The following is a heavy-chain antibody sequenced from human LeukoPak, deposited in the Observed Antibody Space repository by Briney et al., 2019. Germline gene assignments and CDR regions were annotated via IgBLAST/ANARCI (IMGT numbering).Heavy chain of an antibody. Sequence: SVKVSCKASGGTFSSYAISWVRQAPGQGLEWMGGIIPIFGTANYAQKFQGRVTITADETTSTAYMELSSLRSEDTAVYYCARESGSWKLNWFDPWGQGTLVTVSS. CDR1: GGTFSSYA. CDR3: ARESGSWKLNWFDP. V-gene: IGHV1-69*13. D-gene: IGHD6-13*01. J-gene: IGHJ5*02. CDR2: IIPIFGTA.